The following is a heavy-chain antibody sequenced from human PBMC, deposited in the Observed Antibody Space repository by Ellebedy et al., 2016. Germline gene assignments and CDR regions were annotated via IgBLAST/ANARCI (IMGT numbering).Heavy chain of an antibody. CDR1: GLTLSDAW. CDR3: VTEISGAFPE. D-gene: IGHD3-3*02. V-gene: IGHV3-15*07. CDR2: IKSKTNGGTT. J-gene: IGHJ4*02. Sequence: GGSLRPSCAASGLTLSDAWMNWVRQAPGKGLEWVGLIKSKTNGGTTDYAAPVRGRFTISRDDSKNTLYLQMASLKPEDTAVYYCVTEISGAFPEWGQGTLVTVSS.